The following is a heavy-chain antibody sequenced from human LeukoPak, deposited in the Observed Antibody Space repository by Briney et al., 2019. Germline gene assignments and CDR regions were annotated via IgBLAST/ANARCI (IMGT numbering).Heavy chain of an antibody. J-gene: IGHJ6*04. Sequence: PGRSLRLSCAASGFTFSTYGMHRVRQAPGKGLEWVAVISFDGSNKYYADSVKGRFTISRDNSKKTLYLQMNSLRAEDTAVYYCAKLFTTVTTNPKDVWGRGTTVTVSS. D-gene: IGHD4-17*01. V-gene: IGHV3-30*18. CDR2: ISFDGSNK. CDR1: GFTFSTYG. CDR3: AKLFTTVTTNPKDV.